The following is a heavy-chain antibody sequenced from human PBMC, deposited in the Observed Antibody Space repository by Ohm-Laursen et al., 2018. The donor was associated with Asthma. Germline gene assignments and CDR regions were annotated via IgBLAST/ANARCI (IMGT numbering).Heavy chain of an antibody. CDR3: AKALVGAPLYYHYYGMDV. V-gene: IGHV3-30*18. J-gene: IGHJ6*02. D-gene: IGHD1-26*01. CDR1: GFTFSSYG. Sequence: SLRLSCTASGFTFSSYGMHWVRQAPGKGLEWVSIITSDGSWTSYADSVKGRFTISRDNSKNTLYLQMNSLRDEDTALYYCAKALVGAPLYYHYYGMDVWGQGTTVTVSS. CDR2: ITSDGSWT.